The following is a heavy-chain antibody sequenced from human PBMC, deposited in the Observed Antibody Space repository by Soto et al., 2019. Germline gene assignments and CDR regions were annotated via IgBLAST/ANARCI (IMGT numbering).Heavy chain of an antibody. CDR2: LYNAGST. Sequence: SETLSLTCTVSGGSISRYYWSWIRQPPGKGLEWIRYLYNAGSTIYNPSLKSRVNISVDMSQNQFSLNLNYVTAADTAVYYCASSNYDSPIPLYYWGQGTLVTVS. CDR1: GGSISRYY. J-gene: IGHJ4*02. D-gene: IGHD3-22*01. V-gene: IGHV4-59*01. CDR3: ASSNYDSPIPLYY.